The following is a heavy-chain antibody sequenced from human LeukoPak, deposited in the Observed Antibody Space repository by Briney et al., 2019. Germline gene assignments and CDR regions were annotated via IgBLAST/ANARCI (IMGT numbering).Heavy chain of an antibody. CDR2: INHSGST. Sequence: PSETLSLTCAVYGGSFSGYYWSWIRQPPGKGLEWIGEINHSGSTNYNPSLKSRVTISVDTSKNQFSLKLSSVTAADTAVYYCARGGNYDFWSGYGPGYNWFDPWGQGTLVTVSS. D-gene: IGHD3-3*01. CDR1: GGSFSGYY. J-gene: IGHJ5*02. CDR3: ARGGNYDFWSGYGPGYNWFDP. V-gene: IGHV4-34*01.